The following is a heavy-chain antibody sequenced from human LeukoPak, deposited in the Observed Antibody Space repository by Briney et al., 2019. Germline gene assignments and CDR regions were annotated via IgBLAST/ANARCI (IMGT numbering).Heavy chain of an antibody. CDR3: ATQGGYGDYRAFDI. D-gene: IGHD4-17*01. V-gene: IGHV1-24*01. CDR1: GYTLTELS. CDR2: FDPEDGET. Sequence: ASVKVSCKVSGYTLTELSMHWVRQAPGKGLEWMGGFDPEDGETIYAQKFQGRVTMTEDTSTDIAYMELSSLRSEDTAVYYCATQGGYGDYRAFDIWGQGTMVTVSS. J-gene: IGHJ3*02.